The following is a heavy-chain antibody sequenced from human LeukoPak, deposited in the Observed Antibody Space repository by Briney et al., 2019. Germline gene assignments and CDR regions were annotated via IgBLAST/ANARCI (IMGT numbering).Heavy chain of an antibody. CDR1: GGSISSGGYY. CDR3: ARLGGRFGGVDY. V-gene: IGHV4-30-2*01. J-gene: IGHJ4*02. Sequence: TSQTLSLTCTVSGGSISSGGYYWSWLRQPPGKGLEWIGYIYHSGSTYYNPSLKSRVTISVDRSKNQFSLKLSSVTAADTAVYYCARLGGRFGGVDYWGQGTLVTVSS. CDR2: IYHSGST. D-gene: IGHD3-16*01.